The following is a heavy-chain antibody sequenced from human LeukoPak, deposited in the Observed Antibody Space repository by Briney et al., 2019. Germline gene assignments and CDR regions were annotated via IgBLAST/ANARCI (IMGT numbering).Heavy chain of an antibody. CDR3: ARWYWNSFDY. CDR2: ISSSSTYT. Sequence: GGSLRLSCAASGFTFSDYYMSWIRQAPGKGLEWVSYISSSSTYTNYADPVKGRFTISRDNAKNSLFLQMNSLRAEDTAVYYCARWYWNSFDYWGQGTLVTVSS. CDR1: GFTFSDYY. J-gene: IGHJ4*02. V-gene: IGHV3-11*06. D-gene: IGHD1-1*01.